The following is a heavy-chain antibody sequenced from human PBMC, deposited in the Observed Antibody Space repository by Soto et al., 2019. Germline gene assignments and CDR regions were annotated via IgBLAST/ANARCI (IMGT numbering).Heavy chain of an antibody. J-gene: IGHJ4*02. CDR1: GFTFSSYA. CDR3: AKDGAPGIAVAGTNY. V-gene: IGHV3-23*01. CDR2: ISGSGGST. Sequence: GGSLRLSXAASGFTFSSYAMSWVRQAPGKGLEWVSAISGSGGSTYYADSVKGRFTISRDNSKNTLYLQMNSLRAEDTAVYHCAKDGAPGIAVAGTNYWGQGTLVTVSS. D-gene: IGHD6-19*01.